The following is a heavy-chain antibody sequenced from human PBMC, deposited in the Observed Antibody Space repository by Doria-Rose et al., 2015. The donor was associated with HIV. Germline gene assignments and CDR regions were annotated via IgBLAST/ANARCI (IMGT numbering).Heavy chain of an antibody. Sequence: SGPVLVKPTETLTLTCTVSGVSLSSPGMGVSWIRQPPGKALEWLANIFSDDERSYKTSLKSRLTISRGTSKSQVVLTMTDRHPVDTATYYCARIKSSRWYHKYYFDFWGQGTLVIVSA. J-gene: IGHJ4*02. CDR3: ARIKSSRWYHKYYFDF. D-gene: IGHD6-13*01. V-gene: IGHV2-26*01. CDR1: GVSLSSPGMG. CDR2: IFSDDER.